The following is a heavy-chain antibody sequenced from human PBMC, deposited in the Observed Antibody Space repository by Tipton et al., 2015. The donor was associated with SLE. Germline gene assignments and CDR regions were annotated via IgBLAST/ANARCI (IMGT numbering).Heavy chain of an antibody. J-gene: IGHJ3*02. CDR2: IYYSGNT. Sequence: LRLSCTVSGGSISSSSYFWGWIRQPPGKGLEWIGSIYYSGNTYYNPSLKSRVTISVDTPKNQFSLKLSSVTAADTAVYYCAREGGYYDSSGLGAFDIWGQGKMVTFSS. CDR1: GGSISSSSYF. V-gene: IGHV4-39*07. CDR3: AREGGYYDSSGLGAFDI. D-gene: IGHD3-22*01.